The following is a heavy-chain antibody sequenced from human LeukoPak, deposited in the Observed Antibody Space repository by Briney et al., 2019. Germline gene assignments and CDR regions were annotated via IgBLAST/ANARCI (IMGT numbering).Heavy chain of an antibody. CDR1: GFTFSSYE. CDR2: ISSSSSYI. Sequence: GGSLRLSCAASGFTFSSYEMNWVRQAPGKGLEWVSYISSSSSYIYYADSVKGRFTISRDNAKNSLYLQMNSLGAEDTAVYYCARDGSAYCGGDCYSLDYWGQGTLVTVSS. D-gene: IGHD2-21*02. V-gene: IGHV3-21*05. J-gene: IGHJ4*02. CDR3: ARDGSAYCGGDCYSLDY.